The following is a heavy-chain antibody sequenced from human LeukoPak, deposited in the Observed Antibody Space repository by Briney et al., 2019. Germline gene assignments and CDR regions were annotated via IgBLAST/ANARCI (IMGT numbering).Heavy chain of an antibody. V-gene: IGHV3-21*01. D-gene: IGHD6-19*01. J-gene: IGHJ3*02. CDR2: ISSSSSYI. CDR3: ARVYTGGWYSRRRPSHAFDI. CDR1: GFTFSSYS. Sequence: GGSLRLSCAASGFTFSSYSMNWVRQAPGKGLEWVSSISSSSSYIYYADSVKGRFTISRDNAKNSLYLQMNSLRAEDTAVYYCARVYTGGWYSRRRPSHAFDIWGQGTMVTVSP.